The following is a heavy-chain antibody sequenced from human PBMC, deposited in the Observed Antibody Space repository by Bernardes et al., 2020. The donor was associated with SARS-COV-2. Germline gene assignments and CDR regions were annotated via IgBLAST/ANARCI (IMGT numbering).Heavy chain of an antibody. CDR2: IGHGGTVT. D-gene: IGHD2-21*02. J-gene: IGHJ4*02. CDR3: ARGNYCHGSDCYSDFDV. CDR1: GLTFNTYA. V-gene: IGHV3-23*01. Sequence: GGSLRLSCAASGLTFNTYAMSWVRQAPGKGPEFVSAIGHGGTVTNYADSVKGRFTISRDNSKNTLSLQMNGLRAEDTALYYCARGNYCHGSDCYSDFDVWGQGTLVTVSS.